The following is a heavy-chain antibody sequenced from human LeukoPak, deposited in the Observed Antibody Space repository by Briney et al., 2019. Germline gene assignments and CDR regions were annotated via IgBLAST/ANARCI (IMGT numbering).Heavy chain of an antibody. D-gene: IGHD2/OR15-2a*01. V-gene: IGHV1-2*02. Sequence: GASVKVSCKASGYTFTGYYMHWVRQAPGQGLEWMGWINPNSGGTNYAQRFQGRVTMTRDTSISTAYMELSRLRSDDAAVYYCATGLTKLLVAFDIWGQGTMVTVSS. CDR2: INPNSGGT. CDR3: ATGLTKLLVAFDI. CDR1: GYTFTGYY. J-gene: IGHJ3*02.